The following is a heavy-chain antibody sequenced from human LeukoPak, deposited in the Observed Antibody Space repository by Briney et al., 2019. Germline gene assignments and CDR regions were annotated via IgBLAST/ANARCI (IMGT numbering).Heavy chain of an antibody. J-gene: IGHJ4*02. CDR1: GFTFSSHW. CDR3: VREGLVTVRDTFDY. CDR2: IDYDGINT. V-gene: IGHV3-74*01. Sequence: GGSLRLSCAASGFTFSSHWMHWVRQAPGKGLVWVSRIDYDGINTNYADSVRGRFTISRDDAKNTLYLQMNSLRAEDTALYYCVREGLVTVRDTFDYWGQGTLVTVSS. D-gene: IGHD1-26*01.